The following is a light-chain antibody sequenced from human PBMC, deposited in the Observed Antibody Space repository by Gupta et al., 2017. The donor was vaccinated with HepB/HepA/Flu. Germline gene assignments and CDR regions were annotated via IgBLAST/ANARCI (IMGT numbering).Light chain of an antibody. V-gene: IGKV3-15*01. J-gene: IGKJ1*01. CDR2: GAS. CDR3: QQYDDRPPWT. CDR1: QNIGTT. Sequence: EIVMTQSPATLSVSPGERASLSCRASQNIGTTLAWYQQKPGQAPRLLIYGASIRAADIPARFSGSGSGTEFTLTISSLQSEDFAVYFCQQYDDRPPWTFGQGTKVESK.